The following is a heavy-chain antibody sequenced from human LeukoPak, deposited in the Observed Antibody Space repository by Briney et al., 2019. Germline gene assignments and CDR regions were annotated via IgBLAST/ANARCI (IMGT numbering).Heavy chain of an antibody. V-gene: IGHV4-38-2*02. CDR2: IYHSGST. J-gene: IGHJ4*02. CDR1: GYSISSGYY. D-gene: IGHD3-22*01. CDR3: AKRMIRYYFAY. Sequence: SETLSLTCTVSGYSISSGYYWGWIRQPPGKGLEWIGSIYHSGSTYYNPSLKSRVTISVDTSKNQFSLKLSSVTAAATAVYYCAKRMIRYYFAYWGQGTLVTVSP.